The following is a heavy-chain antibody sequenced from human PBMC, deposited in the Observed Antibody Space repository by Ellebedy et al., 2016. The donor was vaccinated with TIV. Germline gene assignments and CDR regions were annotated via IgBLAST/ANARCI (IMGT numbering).Heavy chain of an antibody. CDR2: IWYDGSNK. J-gene: IGHJ5*02. Sequence: GGSLRLSXGASGFTFSSYGMHWVRQAPGKGLEWVAVIWYDGSNKYYADSVKGRFTISRDNSKNTLYLQMNSLRAEDTAVYYCARARLDWNWFDPWGQGTLVTVSS. V-gene: IGHV3-33*01. D-gene: IGHD3-9*01. CDR3: ARARLDWNWFDP. CDR1: GFTFSSYG.